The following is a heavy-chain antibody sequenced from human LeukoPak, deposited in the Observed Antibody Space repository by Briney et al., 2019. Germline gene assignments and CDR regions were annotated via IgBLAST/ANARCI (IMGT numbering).Heavy chain of an antibody. CDR2: INPNSGGT. D-gene: IGHD3-10*01. J-gene: IGHJ4*02. V-gene: IGHV1-2*06. CDR3: AVLLWFGELLQDY. CDR1: GYTFTGYY. Sequence: ASVKVSCKASGYTFTGYYMHWVRQAPGQGLDWMGRINPNSGGTNYAQKFQGRVTMTRDTSISTAYMELSRLRSDDTAVYYCAVLLWFGELLQDYWGQGTLVTVSS.